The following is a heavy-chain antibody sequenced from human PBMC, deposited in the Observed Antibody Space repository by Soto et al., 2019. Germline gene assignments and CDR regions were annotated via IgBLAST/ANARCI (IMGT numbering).Heavy chain of an antibody. V-gene: IGHV4-39*01. D-gene: IGHD3-16*01. CDR1: GGSIGSSLYY. Sequence: SAALSLSCSVTGGSIGSSLYYWAWIRQPAGQGLEWIVSGYYSGSAYSNPSLESRVTISVDMSKTQLPLRLSSLSAADTAVYYCARHGRVSIGVDWFAPWGPGTLVTVS. CDR3: ARHGRVSIGVDWFAP. J-gene: IGHJ5*02. CDR2: GYYSGSA.